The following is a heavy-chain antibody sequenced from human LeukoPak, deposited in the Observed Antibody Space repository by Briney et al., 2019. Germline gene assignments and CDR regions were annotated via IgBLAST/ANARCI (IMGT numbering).Heavy chain of an antibody. D-gene: IGHD6-19*01. Sequence: SETLSLTCTVSGGSISSSSYYWGWIRQPPGKGLEWIGSIYYSGSTYYNPSLKSRVTISVDTSKNQFSLKLSSVTAADTAVYYCALHPVATGAFDIWGQGTMVTVSS. V-gene: IGHV4-39*01. CDR1: GGSISSSSYY. CDR2: IYYSGST. CDR3: ALHPVATGAFDI. J-gene: IGHJ3*02.